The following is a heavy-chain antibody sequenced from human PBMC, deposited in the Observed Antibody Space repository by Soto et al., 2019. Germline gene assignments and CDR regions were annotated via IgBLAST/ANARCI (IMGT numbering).Heavy chain of an antibody. J-gene: IGHJ6*02. D-gene: IGHD3-22*01. Sequence: ASVKVSCKASGGTFSSYAISWVRQAPGQGLEWMGGIIPIFGTANYAQKFQGRVTITADESTSTAYMELGSLRSEDTAVYYCARDGGLNDSSGYYHLTSDYYYGMDVWGQGTTVTVSS. CDR3: ARDGGLNDSSGYYHLTSDYYYGMDV. CDR1: GGTFSSYA. V-gene: IGHV1-69*13. CDR2: IIPIFGTA.